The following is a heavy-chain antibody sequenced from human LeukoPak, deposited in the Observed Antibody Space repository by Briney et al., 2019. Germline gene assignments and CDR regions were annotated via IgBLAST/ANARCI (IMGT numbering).Heavy chain of an antibody. CDR3: ARGGYYFWDV. Sequence: SQTLSLTCTVSDGSLSPNYCTWIGRSPGKRRGCSAYIVYNGNTQYNPSLWSRVTISVDTSRNQVFLNLNSVTAADTAVYYCARGGYYFWDVWGKGTRVTVS. J-gene: IGHJ6*03. V-gene: IGHV4-59*01. CDR1: DGSLSPNY. CDR2: IVYNGNT.